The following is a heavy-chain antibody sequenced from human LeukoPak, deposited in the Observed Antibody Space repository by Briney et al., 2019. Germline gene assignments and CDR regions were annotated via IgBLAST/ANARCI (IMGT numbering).Heavy chain of an antibody. J-gene: IGHJ6*02. CDR1: GYSFTSYW. CDR3: ARRDGYCSSTSCYADYYYGMDV. V-gene: IGHV5-51*01. D-gene: IGHD2-2*01. Sequence: GESLQISFKASGYSFTSYWIGWVRQMPGKGLEWMGIIYPGDSETRYSPSFQGQVTISADKSISTAYLQWSSLKASDTAMYYCARRDGYCSSTSCYADYYYGMDVWGQGTTVTVSS. CDR2: IYPGDSET.